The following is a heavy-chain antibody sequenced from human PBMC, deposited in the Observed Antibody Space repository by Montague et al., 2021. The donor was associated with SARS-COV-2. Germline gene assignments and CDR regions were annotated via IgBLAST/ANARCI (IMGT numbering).Heavy chain of an antibody. CDR1: GGSISSYY. CDR3: ARVFPRWLQFDPYFDY. Sequence: SETLSLTCTLSGGSISSYYWSWIRQPPGKGLEWIGYIYYSGSTNXNPSFKSRVTISVDTSKNQFSLKLSSVTTADTAVYYCARVFPRWLQFDPYFDYWGQGTLVTVTS. J-gene: IGHJ4*02. D-gene: IGHD5-24*01. CDR2: IYYSGST. V-gene: IGHV4-59*01.